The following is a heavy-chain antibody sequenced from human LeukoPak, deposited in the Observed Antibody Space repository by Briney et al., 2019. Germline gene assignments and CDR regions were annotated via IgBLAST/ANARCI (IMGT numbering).Heavy chain of an antibody. CDR2: IYRDDDK. J-gene: IGHJ4*02. Sequence: ASGPTLVNPTQTLTLTCTFSGFSLSTHEVAVGWIRQPPGKALEWLALIYRDDDKRYSPDLKSSLTITKDTSKNQVVLTMANMDPVDTGTYYCAYRKSSSWFFWGQGTLVTVSS. D-gene: IGHD6-13*01. CDR3: AYRKSSSWFF. V-gene: IGHV2-5*02. CDR1: GFSLSTHEVA.